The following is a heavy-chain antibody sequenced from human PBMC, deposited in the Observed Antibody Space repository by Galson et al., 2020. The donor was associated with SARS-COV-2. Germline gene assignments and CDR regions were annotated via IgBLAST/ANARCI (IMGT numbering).Heavy chain of an antibody. CDR1: GFIFSNYW. D-gene: IGHD6-13*01. Sequence: GGSLRLSCAASGFIFSNYWMSWVRQAPGKGLEWVANIKQDGTEKNYLDSVKGRFTISRDNSKNSLYLQMNSLSADDTAVYYCASHGTFDYWGQGTLVTVSS. CDR3: ASHGTFDY. V-gene: IGHV3-7*01. J-gene: IGHJ4*02. CDR2: IKQDGTEK.